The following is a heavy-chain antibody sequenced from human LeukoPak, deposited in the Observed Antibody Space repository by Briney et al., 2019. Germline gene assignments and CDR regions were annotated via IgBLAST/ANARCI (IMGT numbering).Heavy chain of an antibody. Sequence: KPGGSLRLSCAASGFTFSDYYMSWIRQAPGKGLEWVSYISSSGSTIYYADSVKGRFTISRDNAKNSLYLQMNSLRAEDTAVYYCAREEVGATSYYYYMDVWGKGTTVTVSS. CDR3: AREEVGATSYYYYMDV. CDR1: GFTFSDYY. CDR2: ISSSGSTI. J-gene: IGHJ6*03. D-gene: IGHD1-26*01. V-gene: IGHV3-11*04.